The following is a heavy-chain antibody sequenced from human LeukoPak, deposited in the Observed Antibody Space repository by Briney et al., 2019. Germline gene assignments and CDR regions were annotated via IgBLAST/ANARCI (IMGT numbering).Heavy chain of an antibody. V-gene: IGHV3-35*01. D-gene: IGHD2-15*01. CDR1: GFTFSNSD. CDR3: ARQHCSGGDCYFFD. Sequence: GGSLRLSCAASGFTFSNSDMNWVHQAPGKGLEWVSGVSWNGSRTHYADSVKGRFIISRDNSRNTLYLQLNSLRAEDTAVYYCARQHCSGGDCYFFDWGQGTLVTVSS. CDR2: VSWNGSRT. J-gene: IGHJ4*02.